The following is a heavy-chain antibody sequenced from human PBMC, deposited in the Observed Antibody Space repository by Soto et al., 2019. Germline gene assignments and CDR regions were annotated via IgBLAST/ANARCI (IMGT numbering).Heavy chain of an antibody. J-gene: IGHJ6*02. D-gene: IGHD2-21*02. Sequence: QVQLVQSGGEVRKPGASVTVSCKASGYTFTSYGISWVRQAPGQGLEWMGWISGYNGKTNYAQKVQDRVTMTTDTTTSKVYLELRSLRFDDTAGYYCAREGDVPYYYYGMDVWGQGTTVTVSS. CDR3: AREGDVPYYYYGMDV. CDR2: ISGYNGKT. V-gene: IGHV1-18*01. CDR1: GYTFTSYG.